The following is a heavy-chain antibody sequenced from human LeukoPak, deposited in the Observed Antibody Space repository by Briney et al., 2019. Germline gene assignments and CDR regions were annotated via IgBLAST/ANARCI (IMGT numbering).Heavy chain of an antibody. CDR3: AKDLSHFVGTPRITMIVVVIGFDY. J-gene: IGHJ4*02. Sequence: GGSLRLSCAASGFTFSSYAMSWVRQAPGKGLEWVSAISGSGGSTYYADSVKGRFTISRDNSKNTLYLQMNSLRAEDTAVYYCAKDLSHFVGTPRITMIVVVIGFDYWGQGTLVTVSS. CDR2: ISGSGGST. CDR1: GFTFSSYA. D-gene: IGHD3-22*01. V-gene: IGHV3-23*01.